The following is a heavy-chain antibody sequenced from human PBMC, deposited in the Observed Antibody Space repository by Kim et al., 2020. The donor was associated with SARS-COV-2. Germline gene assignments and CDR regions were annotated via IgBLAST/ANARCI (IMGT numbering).Heavy chain of an antibody. CDR1: GGSISSSSYY. CDR3: ARASAVAAPFAY. D-gene: IGHD6-19*01. V-gene: IGHV4-39*07. CDR2: IYYSGST. Sequence: SETLSLTCTVSGGSISSSSYYWGWIRQPPGKGLEWIGSIYYSGSTYYNPSLKSRVTISVDTSKNQFSLKLSSVTAADTAVYYCARASAVAAPFAYWGQGTLVTVSS. J-gene: IGHJ4*02.